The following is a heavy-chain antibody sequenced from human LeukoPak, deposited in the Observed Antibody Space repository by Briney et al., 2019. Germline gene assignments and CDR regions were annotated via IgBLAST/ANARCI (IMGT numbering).Heavy chain of an antibody. CDR3: ARNQAVAANRGASDV. Sequence: SETLSLTCAVSGYSISSNNWWAWVRQPPGKGLGWMWYIYYNGNTYYNPYNPSLTSRVTMSVDTSKNQFSLKLDSVTEIDTAMYYCARNQAVAANRGASDVWGQGTMVTVSS. D-gene: IGHD6-19*01. J-gene: IGHJ3*01. V-gene: IGHV4-28*01. CDR1: GYSISSNNW. CDR2: IYYNGNT.